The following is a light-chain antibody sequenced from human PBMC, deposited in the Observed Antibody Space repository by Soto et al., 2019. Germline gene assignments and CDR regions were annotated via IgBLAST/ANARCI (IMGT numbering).Light chain of an antibody. Sequence: QSVLTQPASVSGSPGQSITISCTGTSSDVGSYNLVSWYQQHPGKAPKLMIYEGSKRPSGISNRFSGSKSGNTASLTISGLQSEDEADYYCCSHAGSSTPVVFGGGTKVTPL. CDR2: EGS. CDR3: CSHAGSSTPVV. CDR1: SSDVGSYNL. J-gene: IGLJ2*01. V-gene: IGLV2-23*01.